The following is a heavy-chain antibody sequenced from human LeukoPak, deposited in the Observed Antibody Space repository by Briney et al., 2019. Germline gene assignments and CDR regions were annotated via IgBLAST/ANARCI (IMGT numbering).Heavy chain of an antibody. D-gene: IGHD1-1*01. J-gene: IGHJ4*02. CDR3: ARILEGCFDY. CDR1: GFTFSSYE. Sequence: GGSLRLSCAASGFTFSSYEMNWVRQAPGKGLEWVSYISSSGSTIYYADSVKGRFTISRDNAKNSLYLQMNSLRAEDTAVYYCARILEGCFDYWGQGTLVTDSS. V-gene: IGHV3-48*03. CDR2: ISSSGSTI.